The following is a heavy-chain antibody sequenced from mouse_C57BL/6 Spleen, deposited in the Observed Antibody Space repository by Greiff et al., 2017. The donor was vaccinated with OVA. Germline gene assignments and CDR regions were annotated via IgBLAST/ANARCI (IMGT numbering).Heavy chain of an antibody. Sequence: DVHLVESGGGLVQPGGSLKLSCAASGFTFSDYGMAWVRQAPRTGPEWVAFISNLAYSIYYADTVTGRFTISRENAKNTLYLEMSSLRSEDTAMYYCARSTVVDREVWFAYWGQGTLVTVSA. CDR1: GFTFSDYG. D-gene: IGHD1-1*01. V-gene: IGHV5-15*01. CDR2: ISNLAYSI. CDR3: ARSTVVDREVWFAY. J-gene: IGHJ3*01.